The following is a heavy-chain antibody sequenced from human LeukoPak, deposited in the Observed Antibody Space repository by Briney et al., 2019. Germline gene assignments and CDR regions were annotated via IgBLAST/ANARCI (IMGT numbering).Heavy chain of an antibody. D-gene: IGHD1-26*01. Sequence: SETLSLTCTVSGDSINSYYWSWIRQPPGKGLEWIGYIYYSGSTNYNPSLERRVTISVDTSKNQFSLKLSSVTAADTAVYYCARHQKVGPTIDYWGQGTLVTVSS. V-gene: IGHV4-59*08. CDR1: GDSINSYY. CDR3: ARHQKVGPTIDY. CDR2: IYYSGST. J-gene: IGHJ4*02.